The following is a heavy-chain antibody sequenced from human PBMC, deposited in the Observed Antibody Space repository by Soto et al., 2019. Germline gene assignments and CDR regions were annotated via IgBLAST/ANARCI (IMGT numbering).Heavy chain of an antibody. V-gene: IGHV3-66*01. J-gene: IGHJ5*02. CDR2: IYSGGST. Sequence: EVQLVESGGGLVQPGGSLRLSCAASGFTVSSNYMSWVRQAPGKGLEWVSIIYSGGSTYYADSVKGRFTISRDNSKNTLYLQMNSLRAEDTAVYYCARDDVAGSEINWFDPWGQGTLVTVSS. CDR3: ARDDVAGSEINWFDP. CDR1: GFTVSSNY. D-gene: IGHD6-19*01.